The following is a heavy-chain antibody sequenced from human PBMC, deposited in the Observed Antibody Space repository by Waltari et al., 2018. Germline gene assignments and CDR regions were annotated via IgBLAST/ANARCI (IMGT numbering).Heavy chain of an antibody. J-gene: IGHJ4*02. Sequence: EMRLVESGGAVTQPGRSLRLSCVASGFRFDDYAMHWVRQVPGKGLWWVSLISWNIGSIFYIDSLKSRVTISRDNSRNSLHLHINNLRSEDTALYFCARDMAGGGGTSGWIDFWGQGTLVTVSS. CDR3: ARDMAGGGGTSGWIDF. D-gene: IGHD3-16*01. CDR2: ISWNIGSI. V-gene: IGHV3-43D*03. CDR1: GFRFDDYA.